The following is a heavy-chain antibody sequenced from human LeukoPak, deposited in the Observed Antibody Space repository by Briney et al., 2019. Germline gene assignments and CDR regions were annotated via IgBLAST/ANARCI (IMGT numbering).Heavy chain of an antibody. CDR3: ARARTYYYDSSGYYFPFQH. Sequence: SQTLSLTCAVSGGSISSGGYSWSWIRQPPGKGLEWIGYIYHSGSTNYNPSLKSRVTISVDTSKNQFSLKLSSVTAADTAVYYCARARTYYYDSSGYYFPFQHWGQGTLVTVSS. CDR1: GGSISSGGYS. J-gene: IGHJ1*01. V-gene: IGHV4-30-2*01. D-gene: IGHD3-22*01. CDR2: IYHSGST.